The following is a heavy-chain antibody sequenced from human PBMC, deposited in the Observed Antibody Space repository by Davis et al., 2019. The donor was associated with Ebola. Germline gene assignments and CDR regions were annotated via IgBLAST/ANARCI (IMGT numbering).Heavy chain of an antibody. J-gene: IGHJ4*02. V-gene: IGHV3-30*03. D-gene: IGHD4-11*01. Sequence: GESLKISCAASGFTFSSYGMHWVRQAPGKGLEWVAVISYDGSNKYYADSVKGRFTISRDNSKNTLYLQMNSLRAEDTAVYYCARASTVGWYWGQGTLVTVSS. CDR1: GFTFSSYG. CDR3: ARASTVGWY. CDR2: ISYDGSNK.